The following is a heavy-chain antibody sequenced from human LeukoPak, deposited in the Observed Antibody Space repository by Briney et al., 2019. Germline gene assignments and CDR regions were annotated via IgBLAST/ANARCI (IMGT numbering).Heavy chain of an antibody. CDR2: VNSDGSSA. CDR1: GFNFNMYA. D-gene: IGHD6-13*01. Sequence: GGSLRLSCVASGFNFNMYAIHWVRQAPGKGLVWVSRVNSDGSSATYADSVKGRFTISRDNAKNMLFLQMNSLRVEDTAVYYCTRDWYSSSWDWGQGTLVTVSS. CDR3: TRDWYSSSWD. V-gene: IGHV3-74*01. J-gene: IGHJ1*01.